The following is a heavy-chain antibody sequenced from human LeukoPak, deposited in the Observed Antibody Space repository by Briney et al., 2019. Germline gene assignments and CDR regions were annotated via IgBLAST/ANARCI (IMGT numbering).Heavy chain of an antibody. CDR1: GFTFTYYW. Sequence: GGSLRLSCAASGFTFTYYWMHWARQAPRKGLVCVTRINGDGSNTNYADSVKGRFTISKDNAKNTLYLQMNSLRAEDTAVYYCANDDFGASGLPDYWGQGTLVTVSS. D-gene: IGHD4-17*01. V-gene: IGHV3-74*01. CDR2: INGDGSNT. J-gene: IGHJ4*02. CDR3: ANDDFGASGLPDY.